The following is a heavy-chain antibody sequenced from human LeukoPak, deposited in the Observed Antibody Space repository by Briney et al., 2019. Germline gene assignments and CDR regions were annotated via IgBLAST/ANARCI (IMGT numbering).Heavy chain of an antibody. CDR2: INGSGGST. Sequence: GGSLRLSCAASGFTFSSYAMSWVRQAPGKGLEWVSAINGSGGSTYYADSVKGRFTISRDNSKNTLYLQMNSLRAEDTAVYYCAKRLTGWQQLVAGGWFDPWGQGTLVTVSS. J-gene: IGHJ5*02. V-gene: IGHV3-23*01. CDR3: AKRLTGWQQLVAGGWFDP. D-gene: IGHD6-13*01. CDR1: GFTFSSYA.